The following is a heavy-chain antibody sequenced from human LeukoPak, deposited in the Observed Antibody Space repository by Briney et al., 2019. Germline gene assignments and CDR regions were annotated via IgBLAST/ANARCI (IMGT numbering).Heavy chain of an antibody. CDR1: GFTFSRYE. J-gene: IGHJ4*02. V-gene: IGHV3-48*03. D-gene: IGHD3-10*01. CDR2: ISRSGDTI. Sequence: GGSLRLSCAASGFTFSRYEMNWVRQAPGKGLEWVSYISRSGDTIYFADSVKGRFTISRDNAKNSLYLQMSSLRAEDTAVYYCARDYASDYWGQGTLVTVSS. CDR3: ARDYASDY.